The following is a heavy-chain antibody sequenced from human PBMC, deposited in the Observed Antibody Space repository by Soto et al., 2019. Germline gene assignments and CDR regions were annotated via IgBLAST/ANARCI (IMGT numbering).Heavy chain of an antibody. CDR1: GYPFTSYG. CDR2: ISAYNGNT. V-gene: IGHV1-18*04. CDR3: ARSLLSYDSSGYSAY. J-gene: IGHJ4*02. Sequence: ASVKVSFKASGYPFTSYGISWVRQAPGQGLEWMGWISAYNGNTNYAQKLQGRVTMTTDTSTSTAYMELRSLRSDDTAVYYCARSLLSYDSSGYSAYWGQGTMVTVSS. D-gene: IGHD3-22*01.